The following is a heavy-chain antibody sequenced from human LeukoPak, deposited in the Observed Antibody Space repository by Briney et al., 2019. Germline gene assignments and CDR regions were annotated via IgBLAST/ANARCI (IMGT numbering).Heavy chain of an antibody. J-gene: IGHJ3*02. CDR3: ARGNRGYDDAFDI. CDR1: GGSISSSSYY. V-gene: IGHV4-39*07. D-gene: IGHD1-14*01. CDR2: IHYSGST. Sequence: SETLSLTCTVSGGSISSSSYYWAWIRQPPGKGLEWIGSIHYSGSTYYNPSLQSRVTISVDTSKNQFSLKLSSVTAADTAVYYCARGNRGYDDAFDIWGQGTMVTVSS.